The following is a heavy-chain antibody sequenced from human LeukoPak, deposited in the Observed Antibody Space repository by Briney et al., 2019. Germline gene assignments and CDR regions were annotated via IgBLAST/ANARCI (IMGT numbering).Heavy chain of an antibody. CDR3: ARVMIDSKNYYVGLRSYAFDI. CDR2: IYYSENT. J-gene: IGHJ3*02. CDR1: GGSISSSSYY. V-gene: IGHV4-39*07. D-gene: IGHD4-23*01. Sequence: MPSETLSLTCTVSGGSISSSSYYWGWIRQPPGKGLEWIGSIYYSENTYYNPSLKSRVTISVDKSKKQFSLKLTSVTAADTAMYFCARVMIDSKNYYVGLRSYAFDIWGQGTMVTVSS.